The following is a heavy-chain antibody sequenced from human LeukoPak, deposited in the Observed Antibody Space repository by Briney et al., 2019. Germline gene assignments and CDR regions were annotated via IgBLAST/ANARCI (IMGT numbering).Heavy chain of an antibody. D-gene: IGHD6-13*01. Sequence: PGGSLRLSCAASGFTFSSYAMSWVRQAPGKGLEWVSVVYSGGSTFYADSVKGRFTISRDNAKNSLYLQMNSLRAEDTAVYYCASDIVAPGLHFEYWGQGTLVTVSS. CDR3: ASDIVAPGLHFEY. V-gene: IGHV3-23*03. CDR1: GFTFSSYA. J-gene: IGHJ4*02. CDR2: VYSGGST.